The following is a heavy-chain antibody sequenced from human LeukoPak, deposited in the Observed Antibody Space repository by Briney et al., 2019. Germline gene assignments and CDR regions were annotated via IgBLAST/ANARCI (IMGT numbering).Heavy chain of an antibody. CDR2: IYYSGST. D-gene: IGHD2-2*01. Sequence: PSETLSLTRTVSGGSISSSSYYWGWIRQPPGKGLEWIGSIYYSGSTYYNPSLKSRVTISVDTSKNQFSLKLSSVTAADTAVYYCARTILNIVVVPAASFDYWGQGTLVTVSS. CDR1: GGSISSSSYY. V-gene: IGHV4-39*01. CDR3: ARTILNIVVVPAASFDY. J-gene: IGHJ4*02.